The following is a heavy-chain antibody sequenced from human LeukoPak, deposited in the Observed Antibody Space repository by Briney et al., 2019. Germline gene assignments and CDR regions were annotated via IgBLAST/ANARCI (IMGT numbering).Heavy chain of an antibody. CDR3: TIARDYYYYYGMDV. CDR2: IKSKTDGGTT. V-gene: IGHV3-15*01. J-gene: IGHJ6*02. Sequence: PGGSLRLSCAASGVTFSNAWMSWVRQAPGKGLEWVGRIKSKTDGGTTDYAAPVKGRFTISRDDTKNTLYLQMNSLKTEDTAVYYCTIARDYYYYYGMDVWGQGTTVTVSS. CDR1: GVTFSNAW.